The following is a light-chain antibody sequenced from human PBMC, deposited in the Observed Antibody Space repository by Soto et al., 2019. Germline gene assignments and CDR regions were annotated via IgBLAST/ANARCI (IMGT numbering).Light chain of an antibody. Sequence: EIVLTQSPGTVSLSPGERATLSCRASQSVSSSYLGWYQQKPGQAPRLLMYGASSRATGIPERFSGSGSGTDFTLTISRLEPEDFAVYYCQQYGSSPRTFGQGTKVDIK. J-gene: IGKJ1*01. CDR2: GAS. V-gene: IGKV3-20*01. CDR3: QQYGSSPRT. CDR1: QSVSSSY.